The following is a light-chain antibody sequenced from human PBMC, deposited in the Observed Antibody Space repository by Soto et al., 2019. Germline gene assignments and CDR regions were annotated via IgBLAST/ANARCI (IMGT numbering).Light chain of an antibody. CDR1: SSDVGNYKY. J-gene: IGLJ1*01. Sequence: SVLTQPASVSGSPGQSITISCTGTSSDVGNYKYVSWYQQHPGKAPKLMIYDVSNRPSGVSNRFSGSKSGNTASLTISGLQAEDETDYYCCSYTSSGTYVFGTGTKVTVL. CDR2: DVS. V-gene: IGLV2-14*03. CDR3: CSYTSSGTYV.